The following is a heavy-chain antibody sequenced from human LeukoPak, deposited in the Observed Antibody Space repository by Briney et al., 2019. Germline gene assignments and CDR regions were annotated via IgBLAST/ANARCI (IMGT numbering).Heavy chain of an antibody. D-gene: IGHD3-22*01. J-gene: IGHJ4*02. V-gene: IGHV3-23*01. CDR1: GFTFSSYA. CDR3: ATVEIVVVTRYNPLDY. Sequence: PGGSLRLSCAASGFTFSSYAMSWVRQAPGKGLEWVSAISGSGGSTYYADSVKGRFTISRDNSKNTLYLQMNSLRAEDTAVYYCATVEIVVVTRYNPLDYWGQGTLVTVSS. CDR2: ISGSGGST.